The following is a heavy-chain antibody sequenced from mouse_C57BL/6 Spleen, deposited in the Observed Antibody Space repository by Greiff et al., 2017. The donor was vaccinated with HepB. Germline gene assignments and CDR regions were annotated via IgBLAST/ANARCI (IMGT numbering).Heavy chain of an antibody. CDR3: ARRPHYYYGSREDY. J-gene: IGHJ2*01. D-gene: IGHD1-1*01. CDR1: GYTFTSYW. Sequence: QVQLQQPGAELVRPGTSVKLSCKASGYTFTSYWMHWVKQRPGQGLEWIGVIDPSDSYTNYNQKFKGKATLTVDTSSSTAYMQLSSLTSEDSAVYYCARRPHYYYGSREDYWGQGTTLTVSS. V-gene: IGHV1-59*01. CDR2: IDPSDSYT.